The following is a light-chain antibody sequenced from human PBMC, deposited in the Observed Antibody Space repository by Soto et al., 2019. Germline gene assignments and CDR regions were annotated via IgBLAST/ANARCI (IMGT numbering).Light chain of an antibody. V-gene: IGKV3-20*01. J-gene: IGKJ4*02. CDR3: QQCDTFPRT. CDR2: GAS. CDR1: QSLSNNY. Sequence: EIVLTQSPGTLSLSPGDTATLSCRASQSLSNNYLAWYQQKSGQAPRLLIYGASRRATDIPDSFSGSGSGADFTLTITRLEPADFAVYFCQQCDTFPRTFGRGTKVEMK.